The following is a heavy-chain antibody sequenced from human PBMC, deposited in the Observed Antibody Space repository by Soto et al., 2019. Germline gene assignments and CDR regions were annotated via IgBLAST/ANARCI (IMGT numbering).Heavy chain of an antibody. CDR2: IYYSGST. V-gene: IGHV4-31*03. CDR1: GGSISSGGYY. Sequence: NPSETLSLTCTVSGGSISSGGYYWSWIRQHPGKGLEWIGYIYYSGSTYYNPSLKSRVTISVDTSKNQFSLKLSSVTAADTAVYYCARDLFNWNRGSYYYYGMDVWGQGTTVTVSS. CDR3: ARDLFNWNRGSYYYYGMDV. J-gene: IGHJ6*02. D-gene: IGHD1-20*01.